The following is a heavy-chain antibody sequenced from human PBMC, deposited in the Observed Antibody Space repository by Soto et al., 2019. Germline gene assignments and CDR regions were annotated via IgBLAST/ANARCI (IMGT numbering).Heavy chain of an antibody. V-gene: IGHV3-23*01. Sequence: EVLLLESGGGLVQPGGSLRLSCAASGFTFSNFVMSWVRRAPGKGLEWVSAIGGTSGSTYYADSVKGRFTISRDNSKNTLSLQMSRLRAEDTAVYYCAKRRGDGYVDLWGRGTLVTISS. CDR1: GFTFSNFV. J-gene: IGHJ2*01. CDR3: AKRRGDGYVDL. D-gene: IGHD7-27*01. CDR2: IGGTSGST.